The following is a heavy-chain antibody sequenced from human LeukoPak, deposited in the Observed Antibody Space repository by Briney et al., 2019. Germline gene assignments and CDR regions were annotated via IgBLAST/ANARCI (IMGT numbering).Heavy chain of an antibody. CDR2: ILYSGTT. CDR3: ARMGGYSGYATH. Sequence: PSETLSLTCTVSGGSISSYYWSWIRQPPGKGLEGIGYILYSGTTNSNPSLKSRVTISVDTSKNQISLKLSSVTAADTAVYYCARMGGYSGYATHWGQGTLVTVSS. J-gene: IGHJ4*02. V-gene: IGHV4-59*08. CDR1: GGSISSYY. D-gene: IGHD5-12*01.